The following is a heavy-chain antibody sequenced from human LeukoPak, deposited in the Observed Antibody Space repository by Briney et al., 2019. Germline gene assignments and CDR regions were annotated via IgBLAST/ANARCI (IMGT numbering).Heavy chain of an antibody. J-gene: IGHJ4*02. CDR2: ISYDGSNK. CDR3: ARGWPPDY. D-gene: IGHD6-13*01. V-gene: IGHV3-30*04. CDR1: GFIFNDYA. Sequence: PGRSLRLSCAASGFIFNDYAMHWVRQAPGKGLEWVAVISYDGSNKYYADSAKGRFTISRDNSKNTLSLQMNSLRAEDTAVYYCARGWPPDYWGQGTLVTVSS.